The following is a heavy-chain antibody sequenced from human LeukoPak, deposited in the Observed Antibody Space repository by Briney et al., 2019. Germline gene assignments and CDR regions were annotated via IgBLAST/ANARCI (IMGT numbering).Heavy chain of an antibody. Sequence: GGSLRLSCTASGFTLSSYGMHWVRQAPGNGLEWVATIWYEERTKYYIDSVKGRFTISRDNSKNTFYLQMNSLRVDDTAIYYCAKEGIYLKSSLEDWGQGTLVTVSS. CDR1: GFTLSSYG. CDR3: AKEGIYLKSSLED. J-gene: IGHJ4*02. D-gene: IGHD5-12*01. V-gene: IGHV3-33*06. CDR2: IWYEERTK.